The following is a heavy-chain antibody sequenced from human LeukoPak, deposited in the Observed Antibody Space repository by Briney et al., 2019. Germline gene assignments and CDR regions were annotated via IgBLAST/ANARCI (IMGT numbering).Heavy chain of an antibody. CDR3: ARPYYYDSRIDP. CDR2: VYNGGST. V-gene: IGHV4-34*01. J-gene: IGHJ5*02. D-gene: IGHD3-22*01. CDR1: GGSFNDYF. Sequence: PSETLSLTCAVYGGSFNDYFWTWIRQPPGKGLEWIGEVYNGGSTNYNPSLKSRVIISADTSKNQFSLRLSSVTAADTAVYYCARPYYYDSRIDPWGQGTLVTVSS.